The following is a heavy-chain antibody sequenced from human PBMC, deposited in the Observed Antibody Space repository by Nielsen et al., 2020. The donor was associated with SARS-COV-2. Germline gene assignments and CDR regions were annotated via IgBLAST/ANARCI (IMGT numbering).Heavy chain of an antibody. CDR2: IGTGVDT. Sequence: GGSLRLSFAASGFTPSNYDMHWVPHVPGNGLEWVPTIGTGVDTYYPGSVKGRFTTSRENAKNSLFLQMNSLRAGDTAVYFCTRGFHGGFDYWGQGTLVTVSS. V-gene: IGHV3-13*01. CDR1: GFTPSNYD. J-gene: IGHJ4*02. CDR3: TRGFHGGFDY. D-gene: IGHD4-23*01.